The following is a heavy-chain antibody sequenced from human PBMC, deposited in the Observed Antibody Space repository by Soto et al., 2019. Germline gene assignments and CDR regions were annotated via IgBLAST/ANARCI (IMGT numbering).Heavy chain of an antibody. V-gene: IGHV5-51*01. CDR2: IYPGDSDT. D-gene: IGHD3-22*01. J-gene: IGHJ6*02. CDR3: ARALYYYDSSGYYYYYYGMDV. CDR1: GYSFTSYW. Sequence: PGESLKISCKGSGYSFTSYWIGWVRQMPGKGLEWMGIIYPGDSDTRYSPSFQGQVTISADKSISTAYLQWSSLKASDTAMYYCARALYYYDSSGYYYYYYGMDVWGQGTTVTAP.